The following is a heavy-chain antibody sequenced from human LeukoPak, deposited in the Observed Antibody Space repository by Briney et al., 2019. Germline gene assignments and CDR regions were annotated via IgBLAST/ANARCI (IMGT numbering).Heavy chain of an antibody. Sequence: SETLSLTCTVSGGSISSYYWSWIRQPPGKGLEWIGYIYYSGSTNYNPSLKSRVTISVDTSKNQFSLKLSSVTAADTAVYYCARDRRFDPWGQGTLVTVSS. CDR1: GGSISSYY. CDR3: ARDRRFDP. CDR2: IYYSGST. V-gene: IGHV4-59*01. J-gene: IGHJ5*02.